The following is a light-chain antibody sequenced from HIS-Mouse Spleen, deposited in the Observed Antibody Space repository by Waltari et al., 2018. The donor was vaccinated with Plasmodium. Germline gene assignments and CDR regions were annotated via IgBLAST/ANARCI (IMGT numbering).Light chain of an antibody. J-gene: IGLJ2*01. CDR1: KLGDKY. V-gene: IGLV3-1*01. CDR2: KVN. CDR3: QAWDSSTVV. Sequence: SYELTQPPSVSVSPGQTASITCTGDKLGDKYACWYQQKPGESPVLVIYKVNKRPSVIGERFSGSNAGNTAILTMSGTQAMDEADYYCQAWDSSTVVFGGGTKLTVL.